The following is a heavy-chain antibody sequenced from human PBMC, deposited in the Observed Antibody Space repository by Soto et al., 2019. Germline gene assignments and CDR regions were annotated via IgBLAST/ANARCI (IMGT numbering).Heavy chain of an antibody. CDR3: ARSSGYVSHTTYYGMDV. Sequence: PSETLSLTCTVSGGSISSSSYYWGWIRQPPGKGLEWIGSIYYSGSTYYNPSLKSRVTISVDTSKNQFSLKLSSVTAADTAVYYCARSSGYVSHTTYYGMDVWGQGTTVTVSS. J-gene: IGHJ6*02. V-gene: IGHV4-39*01. D-gene: IGHD3-22*01. CDR2: IYYSGST. CDR1: GGSISSSSYY.